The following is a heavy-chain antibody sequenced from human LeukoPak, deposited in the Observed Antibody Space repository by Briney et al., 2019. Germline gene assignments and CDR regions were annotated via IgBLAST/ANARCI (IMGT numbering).Heavy chain of an antibody. J-gene: IGHJ4*02. CDR3: ARGLGASPYDSSGYYLD. V-gene: IGHV1-18*04. CDR1: GYTFIDYY. CDR2: ISAYNGNT. D-gene: IGHD3-22*01. Sequence: GASVRVSCKASGYTFIDYYFNWVRQAPGQGLEWMGWISAYNGNTNYAQKLQGRVTMTTDTSTSTAYMELRSLRSDDTAVYYCARGLGASPYDSSGYYLDWGQGTLVTVSS.